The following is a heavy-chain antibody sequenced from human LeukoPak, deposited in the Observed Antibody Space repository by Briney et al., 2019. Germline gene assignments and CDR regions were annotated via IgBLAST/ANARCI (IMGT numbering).Heavy chain of an antibody. CDR2: IKKDGSEK. Sequence: GRSLRLSCTASGFTFGDYAMSWVRQAPGKGLEWVANIKKDGSEKYYVDSVKGRFTISRDNAKTSLYLQMNSLRAEDTAVYYCAREGYFVLGAFDIWGQGTMVTVSS. V-gene: IGHV3-7*01. D-gene: IGHD5-18*01. CDR1: GFTFGDYA. CDR3: AREGYFVLGAFDI. J-gene: IGHJ3*02.